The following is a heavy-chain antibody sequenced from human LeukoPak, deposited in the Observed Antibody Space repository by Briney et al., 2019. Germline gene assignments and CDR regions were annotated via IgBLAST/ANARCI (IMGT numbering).Heavy chain of an antibody. CDR3: ARVLWFGEFDGYYLDY. J-gene: IGHJ4*02. CDR1: GGSISSGDYY. CDR2: IYYSGST. V-gene: IGHV4-30-4*01. Sequence: SETLSLICTVSGGSISSGDYYWSWIRQPPGKGLEWIGYIYYSGSTYYNPSLKSRVTISVDTSKNQFSLKLSSVTAADTAVYYCARVLWFGEFDGYYLDYWGQGTLVTVSS. D-gene: IGHD3-10*01.